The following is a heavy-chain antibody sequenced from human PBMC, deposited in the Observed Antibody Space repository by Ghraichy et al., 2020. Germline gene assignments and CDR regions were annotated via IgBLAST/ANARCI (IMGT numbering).Heavy chain of an antibody. V-gene: IGHV3-23*01. CDR3: AKVLGTERSTIPHFDH. CDR2: ISGSGDRT. D-gene: IGHD5/OR15-5a*01. J-gene: IGHJ4*02. Sequence: GGSLRLSCAASGFSFSNYAMTWVRQAPGKGLEWVSAISGSGDRTYYADSVKGRFTISRDNPTKTFYVQMSSLRAEDTAVYYCAKVLGTERSTIPHFDHWRQGTLVTVSS. CDR1: GFSFSNYA.